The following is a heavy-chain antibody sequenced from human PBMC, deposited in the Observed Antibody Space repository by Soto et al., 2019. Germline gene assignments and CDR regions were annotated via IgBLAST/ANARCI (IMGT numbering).Heavy chain of an antibody. CDR3: ARDHLGIAAGDFDL. CDR1: GFSFDTYN. D-gene: IGHD6-19*01. Sequence: PGGSLRLSCAASGFSFDTYNMNWVRQAPGKGLECVSSISSGRPDIFYADSVRGRFTISRDDAKKSLFLQMNSLRADDTAVYYCARDHLGIAAGDFDLWGQGTLVTVPS. V-gene: IGHV3-21*01. J-gene: IGHJ4*02. CDR2: ISSGRPDI.